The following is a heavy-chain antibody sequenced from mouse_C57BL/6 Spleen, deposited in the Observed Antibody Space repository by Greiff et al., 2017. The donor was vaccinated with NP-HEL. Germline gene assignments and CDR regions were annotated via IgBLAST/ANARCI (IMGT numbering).Heavy chain of an antibody. CDR1: GYTFTSYW. CDR2: LYPSDSET. J-gene: IGHJ4*01. CDR3: ARSRWDYAMDY. V-gene: IGHV1-61*01. D-gene: IGHD4-1*01. Sequence: VQLQQPGAELVRPGSSVKLSCKASGYTFTSYWMDWVKQRPGQGLEWIGNLYPSDSETHYNQKFKDKATLTVDKSSSTAYMQLSSLTSEDSAVYYCARSRWDYAMDYWGQGTSVTVSS.